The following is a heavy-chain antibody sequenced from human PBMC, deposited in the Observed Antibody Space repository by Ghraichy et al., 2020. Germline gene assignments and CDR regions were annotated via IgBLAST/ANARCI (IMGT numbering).Heavy chain of an antibody. J-gene: IGHJ4*02. V-gene: IGHV1-24*01. CDR2: FDPEDGET. CDR3: ATYSHGVYSSGWYAGD. Sequence: ASVKVSCKVSGYTLTELSMHWVRQAPGIGLEWMGGFDPEDGETIYAQKFQGRVTMTEDTSTDTAYMELSSLRSEDTAVYYCATYSHGVYSSGWYAGDWGQGTLVTVSS. D-gene: IGHD6-19*01. CDR1: GYTLTELS.